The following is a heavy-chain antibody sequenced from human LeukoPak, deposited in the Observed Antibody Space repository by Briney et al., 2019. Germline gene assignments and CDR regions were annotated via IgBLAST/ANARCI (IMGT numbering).Heavy chain of an antibody. V-gene: IGHV1-46*01. CDR3: AREGIAVAGINLDY. D-gene: IGHD6-19*01. CDR2: INPSGGST. CDR1: GYTFTSYG. Sequence: ASVKVSCKASGYTFTSYGISWVRQAPGQGLEWMGIINPSGGSTSYAQKFQGRVTMTRDTSTSTVYMELSSLRSEDTAVYYCAREGIAVAGINLDYWGQGTLVTVSS. J-gene: IGHJ4*02.